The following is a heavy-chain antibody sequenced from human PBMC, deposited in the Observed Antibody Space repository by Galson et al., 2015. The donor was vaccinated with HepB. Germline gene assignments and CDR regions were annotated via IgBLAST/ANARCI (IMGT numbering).Heavy chain of an antibody. D-gene: IGHD3-3*01. CDR1: GYTFTGYY. Sequence: SVKVSCKASGYTFTGYYIHWVRQAPGQGLEWMGWINPNSGGTNYAQNFQGRVTMTRDTSISTAYMELSRLRSDDTAVYYCARDSSDFWYAYFELHPWGQGTLVTVSS. V-gene: IGHV1-2*02. CDR2: INPNSGGT. CDR3: ARDSSDFWYAYFELHP. J-gene: IGHJ5*02.